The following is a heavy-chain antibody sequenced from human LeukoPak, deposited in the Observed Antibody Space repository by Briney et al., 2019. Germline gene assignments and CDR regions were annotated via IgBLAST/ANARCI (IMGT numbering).Heavy chain of an antibody. CDR3: AKDQEQWLVRVYYYYMDV. V-gene: IGHV3-23*01. CDR1: GFTFSSYG. CDR2: ISGSGGST. J-gene: IGHJ6*03. Sequence: GGSLRLSCAASGFTFSSYGMSWVRQAPGKGLEWVSAISGSGGSTYYADSVKGRFTISRDNSKNTLYLQMNSLRAEDTAVYYCAKDQEQWLVRVYYYYMDVWGKGTTVTISS. D-gene: IGHD6-19*01.